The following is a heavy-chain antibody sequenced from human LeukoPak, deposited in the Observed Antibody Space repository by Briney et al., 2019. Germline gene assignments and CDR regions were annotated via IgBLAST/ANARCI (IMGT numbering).Heavy chain of an antibody. CDR3: AKGTGYSSSWYGF. Sequence: GSLRLSCAASGFTFSTYGMHWVRQAPGKGLEWVAFIWYDGSNKYYADSVKGRFTISRDNSKNTLYLQMNSLRAEDTAVYYCAKGTGYSSSWYGFWGQGTLVTVSS. CDR2: IWYDGSNK. D-gene: IGHD6-13*01. CDR1: GFTFSTYG. V-gene: IGHV3-30*02. J-gene: IGHJ5*01.